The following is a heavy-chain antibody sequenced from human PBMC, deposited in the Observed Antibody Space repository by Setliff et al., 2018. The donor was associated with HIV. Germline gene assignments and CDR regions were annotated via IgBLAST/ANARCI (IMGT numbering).Heavy chain of an antibody. J-gene: IGHJ4*02. D-gene: IGHD3-22*01. V-gene: IGHV1-2*04. Sequence: GASVKVSCKASGYTFTGYYMHWVRQAPGQGLEWMGWINPNSGGTNYAQKFQGWVTMTRDTSISTAYMELSRLRSDDTAVYYCARGNNSRGYWGYYFDYWGQGTLVTVSS. CDR2: INPNSGGT. CDR3: ARGNNSRGYWGYYFDY. CDR1: GYTFTGYY.